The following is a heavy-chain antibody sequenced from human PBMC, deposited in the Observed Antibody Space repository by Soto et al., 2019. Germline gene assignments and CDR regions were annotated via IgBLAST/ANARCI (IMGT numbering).Heavy chain of an antibody. J-gene: IGHJ6*02. CDR1: GGTFSSYA. CDR3: ARVKTTVTTSGYYYYYYGMDV. Sequence: ASVKVSCKASGGTFSSYAISWVRQAPGQGLEWMGGIIPIFGTANYAQKFQGRVTITADESTSTAYMELSSLRSEDTAVYYCARVKTTVTTSGYYYYYYGMDVWGQGTTVIVS. V-gene: IGHV1-69*13. D-gene: IGHD4-17*01. CDR2: IIPIFGTA.